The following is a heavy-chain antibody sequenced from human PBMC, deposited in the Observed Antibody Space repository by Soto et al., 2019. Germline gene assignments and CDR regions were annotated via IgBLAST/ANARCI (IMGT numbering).Heavy chain of an antibody. CDR1: GGSISSYY. CDR3: ARWWSVLQLWSQEEMGWYFDL. Sequence: SETLSLTCTVSGGSISSYYWSWIRQPPGKGLEWTGYIYYSGSTNYNPSLKSRVTISVDTSKNQFSLKLSSVTAADTAVYYCARWWSVLQLWSQEEMGWYFDLWGRGTLVTVSS. D-gene: IGHD5-18*01. CDR2: IYYSGST. J-gene: IGHJ2*01. V-gene: IGHV4-59*01.